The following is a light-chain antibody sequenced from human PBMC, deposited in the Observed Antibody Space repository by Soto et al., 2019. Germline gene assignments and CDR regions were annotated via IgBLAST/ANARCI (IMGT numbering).Light chain of an antibody. CDR2: DVS. V-gene: IGLV2-14*01. CDR3: SSYTSSNSYV. CDR1: SSDVGAYNS. Sequence: FGLNQPSSVARAPGEAIAITKNGNSSDVGAYNSVSWYQQYPGKAPKLMIHDVSNRPSGVSDRFSGSKSGNTASLTISGLQAEDEADYYCSSYTSSNSYVFGSGTKVTVL. J-gene: IGLJ1*01.